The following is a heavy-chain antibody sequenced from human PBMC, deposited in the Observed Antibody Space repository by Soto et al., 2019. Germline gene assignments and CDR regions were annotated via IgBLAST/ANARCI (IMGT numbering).Heavy chain of an antibody. J-gene: IGHJ4*02. CDR2: ISAYNGNT. CDR3: ARADLSHYDFWSGYYPHFDY. CDR1: GYPFTSYG. V-gene: IGHV1-18*04. Sequence: GGSVKVSFKASGYPFTSYGISLDRQAPGHGLEWMGWISAYNGNTNYAQKLQGRVTMTTDTSTSTAYMELRSLRSDDTAVYYCARADLSHYDFWSGYYPHFDYWGQGTLVTVSS. D-gene: IGHD3-3*01.